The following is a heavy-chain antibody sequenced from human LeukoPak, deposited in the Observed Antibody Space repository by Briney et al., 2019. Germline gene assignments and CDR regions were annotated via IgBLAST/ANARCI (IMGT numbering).Heavy chain of an antibody. CDR1: GFTFSDYY. Sequence: GGSLRLSCAASGFTFSDYYMSWIRQAPGKGLEWVSYISSSGSTIYYADSVKGRFTISRDNAKNSLYLQMNSLRAEDTAVYYCARSADYYDSSGYYYFDAFDIWGQGTMVTVSS. CDR2: ISSSGSTI. J-gene: IGHJ3*02. D-gene: IGHD3-22*01. V-gene: IGHV3-11*04. CDR3: ARSADYYDSSGYYYFDAFDI.